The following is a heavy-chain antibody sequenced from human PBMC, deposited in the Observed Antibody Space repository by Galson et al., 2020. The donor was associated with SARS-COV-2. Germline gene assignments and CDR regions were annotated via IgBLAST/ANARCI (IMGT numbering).Heavy chain of an antibody. CDR3: ARVGSSSWYFDL. CDR2: IKQDGSEK. Sequence: GGSLRLSCAASGFTCSSYWMSWVRQAPGKGLEWVANIKQDGSEKYYVDSVKGRFTISRDNAKNSLYLQMNSLRAEDTAVYYCARVGSSSWYFDLWGRGTLVTVSS. J-gene: IGHJ2*01. V-gene: IGHV3-7*03. D-gene: IGHD6-13*01. CDR1: GFTCSSYW.